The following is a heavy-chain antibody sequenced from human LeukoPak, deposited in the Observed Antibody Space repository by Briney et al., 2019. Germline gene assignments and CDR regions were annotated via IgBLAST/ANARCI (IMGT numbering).Heavy chain of an antibody. CDR3: ARAPGAFDI. Sequence: SETLSLTCAVYGGSFSGYYWSWIRQPPGKGLEWIGYIYYTGGTHYNPSLKSRLTISVDTSENRFSLKLSSVTAADTAIYFCARAPGAFDIWGQGTMVTVSS. J-gene: IGHJ3*02. CDR1: GGSFSGYY. V-gene: IGHV4-34*09. CDR2: IYYTGGT.